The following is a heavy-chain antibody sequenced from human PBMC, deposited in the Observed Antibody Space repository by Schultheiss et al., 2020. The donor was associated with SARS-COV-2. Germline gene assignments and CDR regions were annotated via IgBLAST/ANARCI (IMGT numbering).Heavy chain of an antibody. V-gene: IGHV4-31*03. CDR3: ARDRGILSWYYYGMDV. D-gene: IGHD2-15*01. Sequence: SETLSLTCTVSGGSISSGGYYWSWIRQHPGKGLEWIGYIYYSGSTYYNPSLKSRVTISVDTSKNQFSLKLSSVTAADTAVYYCARDRGILSWYYYGMDVWGQGTTVTVSS. CDR1: GGSISSGGYY. J-gene: IGHJ6*02. CDR2: IYYSGST.